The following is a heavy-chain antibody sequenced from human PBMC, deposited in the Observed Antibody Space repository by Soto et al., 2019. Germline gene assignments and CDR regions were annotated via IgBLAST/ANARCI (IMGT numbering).Heavy chain of an antibody. V-gene: IGHV3-21*01. J-gene: IGHJ3*02. Sequence: GGSLRLSCAASGFTFNKNYMNWVRQAPGKGLEWVSSLSSSGTYIYYADSVKGRFTISRDNAKNSLYLQMNSLRAEDTAVYYCARXALCSSINCFGSGGFDIWGQGTMVTVSS. CDR2: LSSSGTYI. CDR3: ARXALCSSINCFGSGGFDI. D-gene: IGHD2-2*01. CDR1: GFTFNKNY.